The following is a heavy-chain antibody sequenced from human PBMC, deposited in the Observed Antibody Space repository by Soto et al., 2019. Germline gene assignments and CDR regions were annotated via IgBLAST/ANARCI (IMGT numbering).Heavy chain of an antibody. CDR3: ARGSLGYCSSTSCLFDI. V-gene: IGHV4-34*01. CDR1: GGSFSGYY. CDR2: INHSGST. Sequence: SETLSLTCAVYGGSFSGYYWSWIRQPPGKGLEWIGEINHSGSTNYNPPLKSRVTISVDTSKNQFSLKLSSVTAADTAVYYCARGSLGYCSSTSCLFDIWGQGTMVTVSS. D-gene: IGHD2-2*01. J-gene: IGHJ3*02.